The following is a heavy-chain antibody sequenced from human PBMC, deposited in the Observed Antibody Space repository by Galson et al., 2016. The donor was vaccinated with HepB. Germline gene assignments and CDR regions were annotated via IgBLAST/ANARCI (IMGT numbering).Heavy chain of an antibody. CDR1: GGSLSSSNW. J-gene: IGHJ5*02. CDR3: VRRRLVVAGRGWFDP. D-gene: IGHD6-19*01. CDR2: IYHSGST. Sequence: LSLTCAVSGGSLSSSNWWSWVRQPPGKRLEWVGEIYHSGSTNYNPSLESRVTISVDKAKNQVSLNLRSVTAADTAVYYCVRRRLVVAGRGWFDPWGQGTLVTVSS. V-gene: IGHV4-4*02.